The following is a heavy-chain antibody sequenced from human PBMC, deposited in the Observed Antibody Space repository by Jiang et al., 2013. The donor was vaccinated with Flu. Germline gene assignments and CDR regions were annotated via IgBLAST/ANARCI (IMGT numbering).Heavy chain of an antibody. V-gene: IGHV4-4*07. Sequence: KPSETLSLTCTVSRTSISNFYWSWIRQPAGKGLEWIGRIYSSGSASYNPSLNSRVSMSVDTSKNQFSLKLRSVTAADTALYYCAITYYFDSSSYSSNDAFDIWGQGTMVTVSS. CDR3: AITYYFDSSSYSSNDAFDI. D-gene: IGHD3-22*01. J-gene: IGHJ3*02. CDR2: IYSSGSA. CDR1: RTSISNFY.